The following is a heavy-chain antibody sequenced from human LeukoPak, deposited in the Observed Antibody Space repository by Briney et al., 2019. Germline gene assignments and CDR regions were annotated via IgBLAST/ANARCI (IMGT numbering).Heavy chain of an antibody. CDR3: ARLFRIGAGRDYFDY. J-gene: IGHJ4*02. V-gene: IGHV3-33*01. CDR1: GFTFSNYA. Sequence: PGGSLRLSCAASGFTFSNYAMHWVRQAPGRGLEWVALIRYDGSNGYYADSVRGRFTISRDNAKNSLYLQMKSLRAEDTAVYFCARLFRIGAGRDYFDYWGQGTLVTVSS. D-gene: IGHD3-10*01. CDR2: IRYDGSNG.